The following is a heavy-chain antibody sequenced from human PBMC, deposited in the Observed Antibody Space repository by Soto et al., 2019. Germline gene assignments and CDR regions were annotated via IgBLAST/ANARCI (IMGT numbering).Heavy chain of an antibody. CDR1: GVTFSNYA. V-gene: IGHV3-23*01. CDR2: LSGSGGTT. J-gene: IGHJ4*02. D-gene: IGHD2-8*02. Sequence: EVQLLESGGGLVQPGGSLRLSCTVSGVTFSNYAMNWVRQAPGQGLEWVSSLSGSGGTTYDADSVKGRFIISRDNSKNAMYLLMNSLRTEDTALYYWGKQRAAYCSGADTFYFDSWGQGALVTVSS. CDR3: GKQRAAYCSGADTFYFDS.